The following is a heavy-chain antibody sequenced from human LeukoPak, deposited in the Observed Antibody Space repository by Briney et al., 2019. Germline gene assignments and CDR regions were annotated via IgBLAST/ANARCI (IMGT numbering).Heavy chain of an antibody. CDR1: GFTFSSYW. J-gene: IGHJ4*02. Sequence: PGGSLRLSCAASGFTFSSYWMYWVRQAPGKGLVWVSVINSDGSRTTYADSVKGRFTISGERAKKTLFLQMNRLRPEDAAVYYCTRDHNGSNPDGGQGPLATAPS. V-gene: IGHV3-74*03. D-gene: IGHD1-26*01. CDR3: TRDHNGSNPD. CDR2: INSDGSRT.